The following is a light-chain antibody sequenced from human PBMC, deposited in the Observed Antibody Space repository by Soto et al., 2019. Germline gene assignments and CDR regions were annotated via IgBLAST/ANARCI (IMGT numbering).Light chain of an antibody. CDR3: QQYNNWPLLT. Sequence: EIVMTQSPATLSVSPGERATLSCRASQSVSSNLAYYQQKPGQAPRLLIYGASTRATGIPARFSGSGSGTEFTLTISSLQSEDFAVYYCQQYNNWPLLTFGGGTKVEIK. V-gene: IGKV3-15*01. CDR1: QSVSSN. J-gene: IGKJ4*01. CDR2: GAS.